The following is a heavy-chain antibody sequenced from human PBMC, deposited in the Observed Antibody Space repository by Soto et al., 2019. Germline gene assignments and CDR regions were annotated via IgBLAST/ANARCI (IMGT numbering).Heavy chain of an antibody. Sequence: QVQLVESGGGVVQPGRSLRLSCAVSGFTFSNYAMHWVRQAPGKGLEWVAVISYDGTSENYADSVKGRFTISRDNSKNTLYLQMTILRTANTAVYYCASAQGAGHHFYYGMDVWGQGTTVTVSS. CDR3: ASAQGAGHHFYYGMDV. CDR1: GFTFSNYA. D-gene: IGHD1-26*01. V-gene: IGHV3-30-3*01. CDR2: ISYDGTSE. J-gene: IGHJ6*02.